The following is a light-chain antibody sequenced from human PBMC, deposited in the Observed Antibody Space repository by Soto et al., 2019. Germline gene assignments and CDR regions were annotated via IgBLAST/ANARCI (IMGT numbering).Light chain of an antibody. Sequence: QSVLTQPPSVSGAPGQRVTISCTGTSSNIGAHSDVRWYQHLPGTAPKLLIYGNNNRPSGVPDRFSGSKSGTSASLAITGLQAEDEADYYCQSCDSGLSGLSAHVFGTGTKVTVL. CDR2: GNN. J-gene: IGLJ1*01. V-gene: IGLV1-40*01. CDR3: QSCDSGLSGLSAHV. CDR1: SSNIGAHSD.